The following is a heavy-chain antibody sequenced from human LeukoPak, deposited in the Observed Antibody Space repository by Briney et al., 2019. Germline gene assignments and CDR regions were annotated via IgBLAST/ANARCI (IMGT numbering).Heavy chain of an antibody. D-gene: IGHD3-16*01. CDR2: ISGSGCST. J-gene: IGHJ6*02. CDR1: GFTFSSYA. CDR3: AKSHGDYYYYGMDV. Sequence: PGGSLRLSCAASGFTFSSYAMSWVRQAPRKGLEWVSAISGSGCSTYYADSVKGRFTISRDNSKNTLYLQMNSLRAEDTAVYYCAKSHGDYYYYGMDVWGQGTTVTVSS. V-gene: IGHV3-23*01.